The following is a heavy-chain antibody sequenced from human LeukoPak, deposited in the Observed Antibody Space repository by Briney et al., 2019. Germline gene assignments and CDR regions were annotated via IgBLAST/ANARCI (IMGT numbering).Heavy chain of an antibody. CDR2: ISSSSSYI. Sequence: GGSLRLSCAASGFTFSSYSMNWVRQAPGKGLEWVSSISSSSSYIYYADSVKGRFTISRDNAKNSLYLQMNSLRAEDTAVYYCALSIAVAGTGAFDIWGQGTMVTVSS. V-gene: IGHV3-21*01. J-gene: IGHJ3*02. CDR3: ALSIAVAGTGAFDI. D-gene: IGHD6-19*01. CDR1: GFTFSSYS.